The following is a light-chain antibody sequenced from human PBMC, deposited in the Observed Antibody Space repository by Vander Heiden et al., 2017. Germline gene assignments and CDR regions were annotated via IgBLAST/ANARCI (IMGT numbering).Light chain of an antibody. Sequence: QSVLTQPPSASGPPGPRVTISCSGSSPNNGRNPVNWYQPHPGTDPKLLIYTNNKRHSGVPDRFSGAKSGTSAALAISGRKAEDEADYYCAAWDDSMNGVVFGGGTKLTVL. CDR1: SPNNGRNP. CDR3: AAWDDSMNGVV. V-gene: IGLV1-44*01. J-gene: IGLJ2*01. CDR2: TNN.